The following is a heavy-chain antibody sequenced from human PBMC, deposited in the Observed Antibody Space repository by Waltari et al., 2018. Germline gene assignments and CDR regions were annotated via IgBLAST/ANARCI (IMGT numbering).Heavy chain of an antibody. CDR1: GFTFRGYS. Sequence: EVQLVESGGGLVQPGGSLRLSCAASGFTFRGYSIDWLRQAPGTGLEWVSYIGPSGSTIHYADSVKGRFTISRDNAKNSLFLQMNSLRDEDTAVYYCARDINPLLPAALDYWGQGTLVTVSS. D-gene: IGHD2-2*01. V-gene: IGHV3-48*02. CDR2: IGPSGSTI. CDR3: ARDINPLLPAALDY. J-gene: IGHJ4*02.